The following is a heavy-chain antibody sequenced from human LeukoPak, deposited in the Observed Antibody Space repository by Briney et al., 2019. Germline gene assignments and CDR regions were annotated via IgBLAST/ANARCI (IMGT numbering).Heavy chain of an antibody. CDR1: GFTFDDCA. Sequence: AGRSLRLSCAASGFTFDDCAMQWVRQAPGRGLEWVSGSSWKSGSLAYADSVEGRFTISRDNAKNSVYLQMNSLRTEDTGLYLCAKDWGSGWYGIDYWGQGTLVTVSS. CDR3: AKDWGSGWYGIDY. D-gene: IGHD6-19*01. J-gene: IGHJ4*02. V-gene: IGHV3-9*01. CDR2: SSWKSGSL.